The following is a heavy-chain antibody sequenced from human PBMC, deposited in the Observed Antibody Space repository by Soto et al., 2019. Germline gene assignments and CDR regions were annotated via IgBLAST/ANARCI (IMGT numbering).Heavy chain of an antibody. V-gene: IGHV3-33*01. J-gene: IGHJ6*02. D-gene: IGHD1-20*01. Sequence: GGSLRLSCAASGFTFSSYGMHWVRQAPGKGLEWVAVIWYDGSNKYYADSVKGRFTISRDNSKNTLYLQMNSLRAEDTAVYCCAREWVHNNWNDEYGMDVWGQGTTVTVSS. CDR1: GFTFSSYG. CDR2: IWYDGSNK. CDR3: AREWVHNNWNDEYGMDV.